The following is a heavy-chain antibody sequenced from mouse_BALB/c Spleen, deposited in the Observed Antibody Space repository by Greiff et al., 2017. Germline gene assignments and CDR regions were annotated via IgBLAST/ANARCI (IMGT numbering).Heavy chain of an antibody. V-gene: IGHV2-9*02. J-gene: IGHJ4*01. CDR2: IWAGGST. CDR1: GFSLTSYG. CDR3: ARGNLLYYYGRLDY. D-gene: IGHD1-1*01. Sequence: QVQLKESGPGLVAPSQSLSITCTVSGFSLTSYGVHWVRQPPGKGLEWLGVIWAGGSTNYNSALMSRLSISKDNSKSQVFLKMNSLQTDDTAMYYCARGNLLYYYGRLDYWGQGTSVTVSS.